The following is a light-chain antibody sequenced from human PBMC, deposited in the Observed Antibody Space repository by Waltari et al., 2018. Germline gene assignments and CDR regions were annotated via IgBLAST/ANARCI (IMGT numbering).Light chain of an antibody. CDR2: DAS. J-gene: IGKJ1*01. V-gene: IGKV1-33*01. CDR1: QDISNY. CDR3: QQYDNLPWT. Sequence: DIQMTQSPSSLSASLGERVTIPCQASQDISNYLNWYQQTPGAAPKLLIYDASNLDSGVPSRFSGSGSGTDFAVTISSLQPEDIATYYCQQYDNLPWTFGQGTKVEIK.